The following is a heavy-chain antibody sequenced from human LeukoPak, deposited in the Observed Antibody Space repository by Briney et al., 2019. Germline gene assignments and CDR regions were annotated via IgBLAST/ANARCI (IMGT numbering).Heavy chain of an antibody. J-gene: IGHJ4*02. CDR1: GFTFSSYA. CDR3: AKDVYSSGWYYFDY. Sequence: LAGGSLRLSCAASGFTFSSYAMSWVRQAPGKGLEWVSAISGSGGSTYYADSVKGRFTISTDNSKNTLYLQMNSLRAEDTAVYYCAKDVYSSGWYYFDYWGQGTLVTVSS. D-gene: IGHD6-19*01. CDR2: ISGSGGST. V-gene: IGHV3-23*01.